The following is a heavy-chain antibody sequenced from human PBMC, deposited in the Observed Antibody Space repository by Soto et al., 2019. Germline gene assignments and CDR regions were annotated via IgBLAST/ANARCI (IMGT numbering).Heavy chain of an antibody. D-gene: IGHD2-8*01. Sequence: GGSLRLSCAASGFTFSGKKYLTWVRQAPGKGLEWVSALYNTDGTFYADSVKGRFTISRDNSKNTLYLQMNSLRAEDTAVYYCASRTRGNFDYWGQGTLVTVSS. CDR3: ASRTRGNFDY. CDR1: GFTFSGKKY. CDR2: LYNTDGT. J-gene: IGHJ4*02. V-gene: IGHV3-53*01.